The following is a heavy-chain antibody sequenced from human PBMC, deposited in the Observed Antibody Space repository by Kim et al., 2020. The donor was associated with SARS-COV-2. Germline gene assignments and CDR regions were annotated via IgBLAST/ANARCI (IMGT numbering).Heavy chain of an antibody. J-gene: IGHJ4*02. CDR2: INHSGST. CDR3: ARIVGAFYCSSTSCYFDY. CDR1: GGSFSGYY. Sequence: SETLSLTCAVYGGSFSGYYWSWIRQPPGKGLEWIGEINHSGSTNYNPSLKSRVTISVDTSKNQFSLKLSSVTAADTAVYYCARIVGAFYCSSTSCYFDYWGQGTLVTVSS. D-gene: IGHD2-2*01. V-gene: IGHV4-34*01.